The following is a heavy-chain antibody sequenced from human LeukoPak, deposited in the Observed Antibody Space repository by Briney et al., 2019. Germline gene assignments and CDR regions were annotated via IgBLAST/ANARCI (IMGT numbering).Heavy chain of an antibody. CDR3: AKRHNSGWGDAFDF. J-gene: IGHJ3*01. CDR1: GFTFSSYV. Sequence: PGGSLRLSCAASGFTFSSYVMNRVRQAPGKGLEWVAVISYDGSNKYYADSVKGRFTISRDNSKNTLYLQMNSLRAEDTAMYYCAKRHNSGWGDAFDFWGQGTMVTISS. D-gene: IGHD6-19*01. CDR2: ISYDGSNK. V-gene: IGHV3-30*04.